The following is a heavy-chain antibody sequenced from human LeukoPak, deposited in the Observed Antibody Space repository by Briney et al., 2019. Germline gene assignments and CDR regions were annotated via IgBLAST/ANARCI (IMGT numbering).Heavy chain of an antibody. J-gene: IGHJ4*02. CDR3: ARVPKYYDFWSGLGFDY. CDR1: GGSISSGDYY. D-gene: IGHD3-3*01. CDR2: IYYSGST. Sequence: SETLSLTCTVSGGSISSGDYYWSWIRQPPGKGLEWIGYIYYSGSTYYNPSLKSRVTISVDTSKNQFSLKLSSVTTADTAVYYCARVPKYYDFWSGLGFDYWGQGTLVTVSS. V-gene: IGHV4-30-4*08.